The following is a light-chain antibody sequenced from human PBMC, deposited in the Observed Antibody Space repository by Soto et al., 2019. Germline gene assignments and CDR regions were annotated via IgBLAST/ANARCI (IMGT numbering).Light chain of an antibody. Sequence: DIQMTQSPSSLSASVGDRFTSTGLASQSISTNLIWYQQKPGEAPKPLIYIAYSLYSGVTSRFSGSGSGTDFPLTITSLQPEDFATYYCQQGYTNPITFGQGTRLDIK. CDR3: QQGYTNPIT. CDR1: QSISTN. J-gene: IGKJ5*01. CDR2: IAY. V-gene: IGKV1-39*01.